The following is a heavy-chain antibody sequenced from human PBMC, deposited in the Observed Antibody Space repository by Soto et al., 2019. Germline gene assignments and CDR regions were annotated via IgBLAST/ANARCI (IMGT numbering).Heavy chain of an antibody. J-gene: IGHJ5*02. CDR1: GGSISNYY. V-gene: IGHV4-4*07. Sequence: SETLSLTCTVSGGSISNYYWSWIRQPAGKGLEWIGRIYTSGNTNYNPSLKGRVTMSVDRSKNQFSLKLSSVAAADTAVYYCARDDNGDNSRAFDPWGQGTLVTVSS. D-gene: IGHD4-17*01. CDR2: IYTSGNT. CDR3: ARDDNGDNSRAFDP.